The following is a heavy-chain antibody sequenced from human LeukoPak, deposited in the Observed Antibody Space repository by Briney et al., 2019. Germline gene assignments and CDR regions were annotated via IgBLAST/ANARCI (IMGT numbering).Heavy chain of an antibody. V-gene: IGHV3-7*01. J-gene: IGHJ4*02. CDR1: GFTFSTYW. CDR3: ARGGXSXXXXXY. Sequence: PGGSLRLSCAASGFTFSTYWMTWVRQAPGKGLEWVANIKQDGSETYYVDSVKGRFTVSRDNPKNSLYLQMNSLRAEDTALYYXARGGXSXXXXXYWGLXTLVXXSS. CDR2: IKQDGSET.